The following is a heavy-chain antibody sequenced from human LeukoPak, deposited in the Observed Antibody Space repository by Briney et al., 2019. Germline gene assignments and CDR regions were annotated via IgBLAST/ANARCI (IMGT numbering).Heavy chain of an antibody. V-gene: IGHV1-2*06. CDR2: INPNSGGT. J-gene: IGHJ4*02. D-gene: IGHD6-13*01. CDR3: ARGRSSWYDLDY. Sequence: ASVKVSCXASGYSFTDYYMYWVRQAHGQGLEWMARINPNSGGTNYAQKCQGRVTMTRDTSISTAYMELSRLRSDDTAVYYCARGRSSWYDLDYWGQGTLVTVSS. CDR1: GYSFTDYY.